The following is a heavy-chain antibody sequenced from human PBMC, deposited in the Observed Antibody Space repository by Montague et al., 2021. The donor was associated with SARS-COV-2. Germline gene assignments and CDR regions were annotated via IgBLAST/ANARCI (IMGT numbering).Heavy chain of an antibody. D-gene: IGHD6-19*01. V-gene: IGHV4-34*01. CDR3: AREIEVDGTRGHRRGWFDP. CDR2: INHSGST. J-gene: IGHJ5*02. CDR1: GGSFSDYY. Sequence: SETLSLTCTVYGGSFSDYYWTWIRQPPGKGLEWIGQINHSGSTNYNPSLKSRGTMSIDTSKNQFSLKLSSVTAADTAVYFCAREIEVDGTRGHRRGWFDPWGQGTLVTVSS.